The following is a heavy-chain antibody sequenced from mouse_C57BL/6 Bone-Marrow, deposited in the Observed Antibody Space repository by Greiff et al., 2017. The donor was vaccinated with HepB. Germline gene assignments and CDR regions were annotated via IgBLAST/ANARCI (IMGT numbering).Heavy chain of an antibody. Sequence: EVQLQQSGPVLVKPGASVKMSCKASGYTFTDYYMNWVKQSHGKSLEWIGVINPYNGGTSYNQKFKGKATLTVDKSSSTAYMELNSLTSEDSAVYYCARSYYGSNYYYAMDYWGQGTSVTVSS. J-gene: IGHJ4*01. V-gene: IGHV1-19*01. CDR1: GYTFTDYY. CDR2: INPYNGGT. D-gene: IGHD1-1*01. CDR3: ARSYYGSNYYYAMDY.